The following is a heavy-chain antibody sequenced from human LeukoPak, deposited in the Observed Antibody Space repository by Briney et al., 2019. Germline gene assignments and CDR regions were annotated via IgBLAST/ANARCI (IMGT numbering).Heavy chain of an antibody. D-gene: IGHD4-17*01. V-gene: IGHV4-34*01. Sequence: SETLSLTCAVYGGSFSGYYWSWIRQPPGKGLEWIGEINHSGSTNYNPSLKSRVTISVDTSKNQFSLKLSSVTAADTAVYYYARKKLRAYYMDVWGKGTTVTVSS. J-gene: IGHJ6*03. CDR3: ARKKLRAYYMDV. CDR2: INHSGST. CDR1: GGSFSGYY.